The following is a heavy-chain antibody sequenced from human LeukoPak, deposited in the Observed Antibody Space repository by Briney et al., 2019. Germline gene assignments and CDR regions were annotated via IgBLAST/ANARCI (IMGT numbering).Heavy chain of an antibody. V-gene: IGHV3-7*01. J-gene: IGHJ3*02. CDR2: IKQDGSEK. CDR1: GFTFSSYS. Sequence: GGSLRLSCAASGFTFSSYSMNWVRQAPGKGLEWVANIKQDGSEKYYVDSVKGRFTISRDNAKNSLYLQMNSLRAEDTAVYYCARDRTLITIFGVVTNAFDIWGQGTMVTVSS. CDR3: ARDRTLITIFGVVTNAFDI. D-gene: IGHD3-3*01.